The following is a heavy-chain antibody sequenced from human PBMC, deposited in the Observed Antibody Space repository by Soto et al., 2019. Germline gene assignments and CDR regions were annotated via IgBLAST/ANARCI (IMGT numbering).Heavy chain of an antibody. CDR3: ARMGPYYYYYMDV. Sequence: GGSRSLSFPASGFTFSSYWISGVRRAPGKGLGWVANIKQDGSEKYYVDSVKGRFTISRDNAKNSLYLQMNSLRAEDTAVYYCARMGPYYYYYMDVWGKGTTVTVSS. CDR1: GFTFSSYW. V-gene: IGHV3-7*01. J-gene: IGHJ6*03. CDR2: IKQDGSEK.